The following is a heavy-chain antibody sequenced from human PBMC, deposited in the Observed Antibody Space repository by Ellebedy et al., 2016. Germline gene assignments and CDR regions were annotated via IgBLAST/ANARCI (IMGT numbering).Heavy chain of an antibody. D-gene: IGHD3-10*01. CDR3: ARRGAEPTMRDLRIDY. CDR1: GFTFSSYA. V-gene: IGHV3-21*01. J-gene: IGHJ4*02. Sequence: GESLKISXEASGFTFSSYAMSWVRQAPGKGLAWVSAISGGASSIYYADSVKGRFTISRDNAKNSLYLQMNSLRAEDTAVYYCARRGAEPTMRDLRIDYWGQGTLVTVSS. CDR2: ISGGASSI.